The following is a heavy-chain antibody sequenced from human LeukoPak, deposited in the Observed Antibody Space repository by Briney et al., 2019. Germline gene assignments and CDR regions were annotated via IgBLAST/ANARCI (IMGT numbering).Heavy chain of an antibody. Sequence: GESLKISCKGSGYSFTNNCITWVRQMPGKGLEWMGRIDPSDSYSNYSPSFQGHVTISIDKSISTAYLQWSSLKASDTAMYYCARGRGWADYWGQGTLVTVSS. V-gene: IGHV5-10-1*01. CDR1: GYSFTNNC. D-gene: IGHD6-19*01. CDR2: IDPSDSYS. J-gene: IGHJ4*02. CDR3: ARGRGWADY.